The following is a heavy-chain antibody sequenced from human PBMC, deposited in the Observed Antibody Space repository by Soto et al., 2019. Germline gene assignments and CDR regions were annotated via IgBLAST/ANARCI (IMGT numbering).Heavy chain of an antibody. Sequence: PSETLSLTCAVYGGSFSCYYWSWSREPPGKGLEWIGEINHSGSTNYNPSLKSRVTISVDTSKNQFSLKLSSVTAADTAVYYCARGHDSYRHYGMDVWGQGTTVTFSS. V-gene: IGHV4-34*01. CDR1: GGSFSCYY. J-gene: IGHJ6*02. CDR2: INHSGST. D-gene: IGHD3-16*02. CDR3: ARGHDSYRHYGMDV.